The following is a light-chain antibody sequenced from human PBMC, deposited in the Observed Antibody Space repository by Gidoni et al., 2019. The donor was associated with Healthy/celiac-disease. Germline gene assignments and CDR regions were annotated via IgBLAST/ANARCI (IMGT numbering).Light chain of an antibody. CDR2: DAS. V-gene: IGKV3-11*01. CDR3: QQRSNWPRGXT. CDR1: QSVSSY. J-gene: IGKJ4*01. Sequence: EIVLTQSPATLSLSPGERATLSCRASQSVSSYLAWYQQKPGQAPRLLIYDASNRATGIPARFSGSGSGTDFTLTISSLEPEDFAVYYCQQRSNWPRGXTFGGGTKVEIK.